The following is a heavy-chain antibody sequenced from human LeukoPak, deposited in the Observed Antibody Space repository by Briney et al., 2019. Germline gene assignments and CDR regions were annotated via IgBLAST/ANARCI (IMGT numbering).Heavy chain of an antibody. D-gene: IGHD5-18*01. CDR2: ISGSGGST. J-gene: IGHJ4*02. CDR1: GFTFSSYA. V-gene: IGHV3-23*01. Sequence: GGSLRLSCAASGFTFSSYAMSWVRQAPGKGLEWVSAISGSGGSTYYADSVKGRFTISRDNSKNTLYLQMNSLRAEDTAVYYCAKARGNERYSYGYRYYFDYWGQGTLVTVSS. CDR3: AKARGNERYSYGYRYYFDY.